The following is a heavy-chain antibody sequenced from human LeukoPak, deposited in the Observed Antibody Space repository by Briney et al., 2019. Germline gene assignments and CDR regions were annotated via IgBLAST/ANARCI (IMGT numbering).Heavy chain of an antibody. CDR3: ARDGRIAAAGTGWFDP. CDR2: TYYRSKWYN. CDR1: GDSVSSNSAA. V-gene: IGHV6-1*01. J-gene: IGHJ5*02. Sequence: SQTLSLTCAISGDSVSSNSAAWNRIRQSPSRGLEWLGRTYYRSKWYNDYAVSVKSRITINPDTSKNQFSLQLNSVTPEDTAVYYCARDGRIAAAGTGWFDPWGQGTLVTVSS. D-gene: IGHD6-13*01.